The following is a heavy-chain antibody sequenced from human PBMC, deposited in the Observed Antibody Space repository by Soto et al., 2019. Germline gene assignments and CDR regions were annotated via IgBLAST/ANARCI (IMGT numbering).Heavy chain of an antibody. CDR2: ISYDGSIE. J-gene: IGHJ6*02. D-gene: IGHD5-18*01. CDR3: ANSEYSRYKNIDV. CDR1: GFTFRGHG. Sequence: QVQLVESGGGVVQPGRSLRLSCAASGFTFRGHGMHWVRQAPGRGLEWVALISYDGSIEYYADSVRGRFTISRDNSKNTLYLEMNSLRAEDTAVYYCANSEYSRYKNIDVWGQGTTVTVSS. V-gene: IGHV3-30*18.